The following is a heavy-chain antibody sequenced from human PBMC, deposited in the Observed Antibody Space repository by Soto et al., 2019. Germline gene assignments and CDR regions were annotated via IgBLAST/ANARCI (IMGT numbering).Heavy chain of an antibody. V-gene: IGHV4-39*01. CDR2: IYYSGST. Sequence: WTVSGVYISSRGDYWGWIRKTPGKGLEWIGSIYYSGSTYYSPSLRSRVTISGDTSRKQISLRLSSVTAADTAVYYCARISVASRYMDVWGKGTTVIVSS. J-gene: IGHJ6*03. CDR1: GVYISSRGDY. D-gene: IGHD5-12*01. CDR3: ARISVASRYMDV.